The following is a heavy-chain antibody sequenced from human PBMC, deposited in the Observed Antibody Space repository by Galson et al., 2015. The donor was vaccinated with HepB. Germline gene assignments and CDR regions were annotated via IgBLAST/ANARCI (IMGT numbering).Heavy chain of an antibody. CDR2: IKSKTDGGTT. Sequence: SLRLSCAASGFTFSNAWMSWVRQAPGKGLEWVGRIKSKTDGGTTDYAAPVKGRFTISRDDSKNTLYLQMNSLKTEDTAVYYCTTEGNSITMIVVGYFDYWGQGTLVTVSS. D-gene: IGHD3-22*01. CDR1: GFTFSNAW. J-gene: IGHJ4*02. V-gene: IGHV3-15*01. CDR3: TTEGNSITMIVVGYFDY.